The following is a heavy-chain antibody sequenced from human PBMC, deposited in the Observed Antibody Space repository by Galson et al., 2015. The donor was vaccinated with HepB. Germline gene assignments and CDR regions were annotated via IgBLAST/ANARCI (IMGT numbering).Heavy chain of an antibody. V-gene: IGHV3-23*01. Sequence: SLRLSCAASGLTFTSHAMFWVRQAPVKGLEWVSGISGPGDNTYYADSVRGRFTISRDNSKNTLYLQTNSLRAEDTALYYCATRPPNPMMIPVFDYWGQGNLVTVSS. CDR3: ATRPPNPMMIPVFDY. CDR2: ISGPGDNT. CDR1: GLTFTSHA. D-gene: IGHD3-22*01. J-gene: IGHJ4*02.